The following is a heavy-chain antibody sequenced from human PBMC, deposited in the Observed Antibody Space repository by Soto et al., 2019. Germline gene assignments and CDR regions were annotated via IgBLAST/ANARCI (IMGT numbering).Heavy chain of an antibody. Sequence: ASVKVSCKASGYTFTSYDIYWVRQATGQGLEWMGWLNPNTGDSAYAQKFQGRISVTSDTSISTVHMELSSLRSEDTAVYYCARRAETNGWNGFGADKYYFDFWGQGTLV. J-gene: IGHJ4*02. V-gene: IGHV1-8*01. CDR3: ARRAETNGWNGFGADKYYFDF. CDR2: LNPNTGDS. CDR1: GYTFTSYD. D-gene: IGHD1-1*01.